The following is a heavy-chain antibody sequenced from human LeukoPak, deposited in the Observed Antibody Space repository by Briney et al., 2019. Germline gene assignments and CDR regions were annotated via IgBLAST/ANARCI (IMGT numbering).Heavy chain of an antibody. CDR3: GKVGKILSFDH. D-gene: IGHD2-15*01. Sequence: PGRSLRLSCAASGFTFSSYGMHWVRQAPGKGLEWVAVISYDGSNKYYADSVKGRFTISRDNSKNTLYLQMNSLRGEDTAVYYCGKVGKILSFDHWGQGTLVTVSS. V-gene: IGHV3-30*18. J-gene: IGHJ4*02. CDR2: ISYDGSNK. CDR1: GFTFSSYG.